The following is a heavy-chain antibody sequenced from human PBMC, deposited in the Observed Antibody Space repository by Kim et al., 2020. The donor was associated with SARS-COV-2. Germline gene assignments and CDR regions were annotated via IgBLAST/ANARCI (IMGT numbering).Heavy chain of an antibody. Sequence: GGSLRLSCVASGFTFSSYAMSWVLQAPGKGLEWVSGISASGGATYYADSVKGRFTISRDNSKNTLYLQINSLRVEDTAVYYCAKITTGSWYFHLWGRGTLVTVSS. CDR1: GFTFSSYA. CDR3: AKITTGSWYFHL. D-gene: IGHD1-20*01. V-gene: IGHV3-23*01. J-gene: IGHJ2*01. CDR2: ISASGGAT.